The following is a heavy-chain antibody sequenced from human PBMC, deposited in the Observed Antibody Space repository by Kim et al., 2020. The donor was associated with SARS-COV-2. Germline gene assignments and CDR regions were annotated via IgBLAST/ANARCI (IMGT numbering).Heavy chain of an antibody. Sequence: ADSVKGRFTISRDKSKNTLYLQMNSLRAEDTAVYYCAKDSSSWGFYYFDYWGQGTLVTVSS. V-gene: IGHV3-23*01. J-gene: IGHJ4*02. CDR3: AKDSSSWGFYYFDY. D-gene: IGHD6-13*01.